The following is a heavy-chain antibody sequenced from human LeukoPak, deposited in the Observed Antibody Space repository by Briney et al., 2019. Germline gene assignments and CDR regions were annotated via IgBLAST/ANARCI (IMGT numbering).Heavy chain of an antibody. CDR2: IYYSGST. CDR1: GGSISNYY. D-gene: IGHD5-18*01. J-gene: IGHJ5*02. CDR3: AREASGYTYQFDT. Sequence: SETLSLTCTVSGGSISNYYWSWIRQPPGKGLEWIGYIYYSGSTNYNPSLKSRVTISVDTSKNQFSLKLSSVTAADTAVYYCAREASGYTYQFDTWGQGTLVTVSS. V-gene: IGHV4-59*01.